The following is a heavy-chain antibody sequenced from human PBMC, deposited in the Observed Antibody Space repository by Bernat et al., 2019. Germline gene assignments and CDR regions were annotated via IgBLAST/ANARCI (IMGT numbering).Heavy chain of an antibody. Sequence: QVQLQESGPGLVKPSETLSLTRTVSGGSISSYYWSWIRQPPGKGLEWIGYIYYSGSTNYNPSLKSRVTISVDTSKNQFSLKLSSVTAADTAVYYCARGYLYSYYFDYWGQGTLVTVSS. V-gene: IGHV4-59*01. CDR2: IYYSGST. CDR1: GGSISSYY. D-gene: IGHD1-26*01. J-gene: IGHJ4*02. CDR3: ARGYLYSYYFDY.